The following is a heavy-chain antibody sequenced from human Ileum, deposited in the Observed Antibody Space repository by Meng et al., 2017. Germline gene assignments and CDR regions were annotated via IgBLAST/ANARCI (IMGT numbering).Heavy chain of an antibody. CDR2: IYFSGGT. Sequence: VQLQGTGPGPVRPLVTPSLPCPCSGGSVSSDTYFWSWIRQSPGKGLEWIGYIYFSGGTYYNPSLKSRVTISRDTSKKQFSLNLSSATAADTAVYYCATGSFSSDLPFDYWGQGTLVTVSS. D-gene: IGHD3-3*01. V-gene: IGHV4-61*01. J-gene: IGHJ4*02. CDR1: GGSVSSDTYF. CDR3: ATGSFSSDLPFDY.